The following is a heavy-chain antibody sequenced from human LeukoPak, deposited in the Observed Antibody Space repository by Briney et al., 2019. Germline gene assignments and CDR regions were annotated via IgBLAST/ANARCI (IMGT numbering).Heavy chain of an antibody. V-gene: IGHV3-74*01. Sequence: GGSLRLSCAASGFTFSSYWMHWIRQVPGKGQVWLSHINGDGSTTTYADSVKGRFTISRDNAENTVFLQMNSLRAEDTAMYYCARDVLGSCKGSSRFRWECWGQGTLVTVSS. CDR1: GFTFSSYW. J-gene: IGHJ4*02. CDR2: INGDGSTT. D-gene: IGHD2-2*01. CDR3: ARDVLGSCKGSSRFRWEC.